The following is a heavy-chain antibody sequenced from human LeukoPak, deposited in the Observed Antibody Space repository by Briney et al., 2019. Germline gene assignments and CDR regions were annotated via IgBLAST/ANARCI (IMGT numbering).Heavy chain of an antibody. V-gene: IGHV4-34*01. CDR2: ISHSGTT. CDR3: ARVPLRFLEPFDY. J-gene: IGHJ4*02. Sequence: SETLSLTCSVYGGSLNGYYWSWIRQPPGKGLEWIGEISHSGTTNYNPSLTSPVTISLDTSKNQFSLKLNSATAADTAVYYCARVPLRFLEPFDYWGQGTLVTVSS. CDR1: GGSLNGYY. D-gene: IGHD3-3*01.